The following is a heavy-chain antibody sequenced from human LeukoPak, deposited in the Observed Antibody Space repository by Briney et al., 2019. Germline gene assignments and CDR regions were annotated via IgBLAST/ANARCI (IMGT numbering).Heavy chain of an antibody. CDR1: GFTFSSYW. D-gene: IGHD5-18*01. J-gene: IGHJ4*02. V-gene: IGHV3-53*01. Sequence: GGSLRLSCAASGFTFSSYWMNWARQAPGKGLEWVSVIYSGGSTYYADSVKGRFTISRDNSKNTLYLQMNSLRAEDTAVYYCASQYSYGSRHDYWGQGTLVTVSS. CDR3: ASQYSYGSRHDY. CDR2: IYSGGST.